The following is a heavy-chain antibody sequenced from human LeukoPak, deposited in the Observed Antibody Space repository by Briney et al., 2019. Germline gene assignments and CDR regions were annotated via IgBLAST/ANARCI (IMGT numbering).Heavy chain of an antibody. CDR1: GFRFSDYA. Sequence: GGPLRLSCAASGFRFSDYAVHWLRQAPGKGLEWVAIISHNGGVTDHTDSVKGRFSVSRDNSDYFLYLQMDNLRLDDTAVYYCARDEGHSTNWGLFDFWGQGSLVTVSS. D-gene: IGHD6-13*01. J-gene: IGHJ4*02. V-gene: IGHV3-30-3*01. CDR2: ISHNGGVT. CDR3: ARDEGHSTNWGLFDF.